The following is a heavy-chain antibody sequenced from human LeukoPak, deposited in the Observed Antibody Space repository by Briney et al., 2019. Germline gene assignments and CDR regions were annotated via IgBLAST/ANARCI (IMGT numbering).Heavy chain of an antibody. Sequence: ASVKVSCKASGYTFTGYNIHWVRQAPGQGLEWMGWTNPNSGGTNYAQNFQGRVTMTRDTSISTAYMELSRLRSDDSAVYYCARVVYYYDSSGHGYWGQGTLVTVFS. V-gene: IGHV1-2*02. D-gene: IGHD3-22*01. CDR2: TNPNSGGT. CDR1: GYTFTGYN. J-gene: IGHJ4*02. CDR3: ARVVYYYDSSGHGY.